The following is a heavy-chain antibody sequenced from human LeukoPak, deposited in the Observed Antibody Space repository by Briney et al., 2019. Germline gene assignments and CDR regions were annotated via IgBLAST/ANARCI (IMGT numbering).Heavy chain of an antibody. CDR1: GFTFDDYD. D-gene: IGHD5-18*01. CDR3: AKDPRAAMAPRYFQH. J-gene: IGHJ1*01. CDR2: ISGSGGST. V-gene: IGHV3-23*01. Sequence: GGSLRLSCAASGFTFDDYDMSWVRQAPGKGLEWVSAISGSGGSTYYADSVKGRFTISRDNSKNTLYLQMNSLRAEDTAVYYCAKDPRAAMAPRYFQHWGQGTLVTVSS.